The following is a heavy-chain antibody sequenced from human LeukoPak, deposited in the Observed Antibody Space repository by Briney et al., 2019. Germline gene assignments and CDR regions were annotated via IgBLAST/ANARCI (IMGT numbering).Heavy chain of an antibody. V-gene: IGHV4-59*01. J-gene: IGHJ5*02. CDR1: GGSISSYY. CDR2: IYYSGST. Sequence: PSETQSLTCTVSGGSISSYYWSWIRQPPGKGLEWIGYIYYSGSTNYNPSLKSRVTISVDTSNNQFSLKLSSVTAADTAVYYCARVSVYYDSSGYSYNWFDPWGQGTLVTVSS. CDR3: ARVSVYYDSSGYSYNWFDP. D-gene: IGHD3-22*01.